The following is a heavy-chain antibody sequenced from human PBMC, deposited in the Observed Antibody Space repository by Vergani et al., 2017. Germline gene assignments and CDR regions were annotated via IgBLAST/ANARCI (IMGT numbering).Heavy chain of an antibody. V-gene: IGHV3-21*01. CDR2: ISSSSSYI. CDR3: ARASPGRLYCSSTSCYKPYYYYGMDV. Sequence: EVQLVESGGGLVKPGGSLRLSCAASGFTFSSYSMNWVRQAPGKGLEWVSSISSSSSYIYYADSVKGRFTISRDNSKNTLYLQMNSLRAEDTAVYYCARASPGRLYCSSTSCYKPYYYYGMDVWGQGTTVTVSS. D-gene: IGHD2-2*02. CDR1: GFTFSSYS. J-gene: IGHJ6*02.